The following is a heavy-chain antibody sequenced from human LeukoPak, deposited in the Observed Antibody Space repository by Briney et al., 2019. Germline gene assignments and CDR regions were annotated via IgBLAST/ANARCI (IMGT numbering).Heavy chain of an antibody. Sequence: GGSLRLSCVASGFTFSSYWMHWVRQAPGKGLVWVSRINSDGSSTTYADSVKGRFTISRDTAKNTLYLQMNSLRAEDTAVYYCTGGAAMSTDYWGQGTLVTVSS. D-gene: IGHD5-18*01. V-gene: IGHV3-74*01. CDR2: INSDGSST. CDR1: GFTFSSYW. J-gene: IGHJ4*02. CDR3: TGGAAMSTDY.